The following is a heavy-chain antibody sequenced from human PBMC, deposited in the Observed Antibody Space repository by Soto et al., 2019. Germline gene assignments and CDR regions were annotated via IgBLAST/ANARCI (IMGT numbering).Heavy chain of an antibody. Sequence: GGSLRLSCAASGFNIGSYWMDWVRQVPGKGLVWVSRINSDGSSTIYGDSVKGRFTISRDNAKNTLYLRMNSLRAEDSAVYYCARYSSGWTPHGMDVWGQGTTVTVSS. J-gene: IGHJ6*02. CDR3: ARYSSGWTPHGMDV. CDR1: GFNIGSYW. D-gene: IGHD6-19*01. V-gene: IGHV3-74*01. CDR2: INSDGSST.